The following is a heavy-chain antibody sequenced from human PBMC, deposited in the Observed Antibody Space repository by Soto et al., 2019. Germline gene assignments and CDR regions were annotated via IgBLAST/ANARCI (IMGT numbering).Heavy chain of an antibody. V-gene: IGHV1-69*04. CDR3: ARNPRAVAAMHMDV. D-gene: IGHD6-19*01. CDR1: GGTFSSYA. Sequence: QVQLVQSGAEVKKPGSSVQVCCKASGGTFSSYAFNWVRQAPGQGLEWMGRIIPILGIGDYAQRFQGRVTITADKSTSRVYMELSSLRSEDTAVYYCARNPRAVAAMHMDVWGKGTMVTVSS. CDR2: IIPILGIG. J-gene: IGHJ6*03.